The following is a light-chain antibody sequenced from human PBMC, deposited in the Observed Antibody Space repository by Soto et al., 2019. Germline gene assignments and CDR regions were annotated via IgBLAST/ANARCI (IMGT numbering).Light chain of an antibody. Sequence: QLVLTQSSSASASLGSSVKLTCTLSSGHSSYIIAWHQQQPGKAPRYLMKVERSGSYNKGSGVPDRFSGSSSGADRYLTISNLQFEDEADYFCETWDSNIWVFGGGTKLTVL. CDR1: SGHSSYI. CDR2: VERSGSY. V-gene: IGLV4-60*02. CDR3: ETWDSNIWV. J-gene: IGLJ3*02.